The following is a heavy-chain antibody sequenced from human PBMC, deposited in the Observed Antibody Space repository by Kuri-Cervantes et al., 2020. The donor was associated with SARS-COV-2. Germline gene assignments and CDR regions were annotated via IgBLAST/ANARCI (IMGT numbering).Heavy chain of an antibody. D-gene: IGHD3-16*01. Sequence: SGPTLVKPTETLTLTCTVSGFSLSNARVGVSWIRQPPGKALEWLALIYWDDDKRYGPSLKRRLTITKDTSKNQVVLTMTNMDPVDTATYYCAPVLWGGYFDYWGQGTLVTVSS. CDR1: GFSLSNARVG. CDR2: IYWDDDK. V-gene: IGHV2-5*05. J-gene: IGHJ4*02. CDR3: APVLWGGYFDY.